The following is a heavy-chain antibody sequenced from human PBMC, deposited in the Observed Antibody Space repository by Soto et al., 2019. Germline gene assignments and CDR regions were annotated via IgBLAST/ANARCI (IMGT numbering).Heavy chain of an antibody. CDR1: GYTFTGYY. V-gene: IGHV1-2*04. D-gene: IGHD6-13*01. CDR2: INPNSGGT. CDR3: ARAHLNSSSWYVPYYYGMEV. J-gene: IGHJ6*02. Sequence: ASVKVSCKASGYTFTGYYMHWVRQAPGQGLEWMGWINPNSGGTNYAQKFQGWVTMTRDTSISTAYMELSRLRSDDTAVYYCARAHLNSSSWYVPYYYGMEVWGQGTTVTVSS.